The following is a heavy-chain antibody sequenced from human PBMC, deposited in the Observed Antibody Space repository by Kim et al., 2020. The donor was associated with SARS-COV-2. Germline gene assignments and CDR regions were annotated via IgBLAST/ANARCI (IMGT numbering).Heavy chain of an antibody. V-gene: IGHV3-23*01. CDR2: ISGSGGST. D-gene: IGHD3-22*01. CDR1: GFTFSSYA. Sequence: GGSLRLSCAASGFTFSSYAMSWVRQAPGKGLEWVSAISGSGGSTYYADSVKGRFTISRDNSKNTLYLQMNSLRAEDTAVYYCRVDDSSGYYHYGTFDYWGQGTLVTVSS. CDR3: RVDDSSGYYHYGTFDY. J-gene: IGHJ4*02.